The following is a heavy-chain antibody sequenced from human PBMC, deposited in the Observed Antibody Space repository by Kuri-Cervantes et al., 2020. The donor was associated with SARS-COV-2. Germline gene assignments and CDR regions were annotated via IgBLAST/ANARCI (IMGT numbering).Heavy chain of an antibody. Sequence: GESLKISCAASGFTFSSYGMHWVRQAPGKGLEWVAVIWYDGSNKYYADSVKGRFTISRDNSKNTLYLQMNSLRAEETAVYYCAKELSRDIVVVPVYHYYYGMDVWGQGTTVTVSS. CDR2: IWYDGSNK. CDR1: GFTFSSYG. D-gene: IGHD2-2*01. V-gene: IGHV3-30*02. J-gene: IGHJ6*02. CDR3: AKELSRDIVVVPVYHYYYGMDV.